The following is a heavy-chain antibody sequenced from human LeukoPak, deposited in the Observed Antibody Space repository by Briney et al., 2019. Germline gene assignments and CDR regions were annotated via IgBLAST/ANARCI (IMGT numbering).Heavy chain of an antibody. J-gene: IGHJ4*02. D-gene: IGHD1-26*01. V-gene: IGHV3-23*01. CDR2: ISGSGAST. Sequence: PGRSLRLSCAASGFTFSSYAMHWVRQAPGKGLEWVSAISGSGASTYYADSVKGRFTISRDNSKNTLYLQMNSLRAEDTAVYYCAKDLSGTLTYWGQGTLVTVSS. CDR1: GFTFSSYA. CDR3: AKDLSGTLTY.